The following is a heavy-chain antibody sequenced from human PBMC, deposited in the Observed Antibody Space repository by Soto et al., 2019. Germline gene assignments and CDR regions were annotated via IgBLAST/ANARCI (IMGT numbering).Heavy chain of an antibody. J-gene: IGHJ4*02. CDR3: ARDSDYYKADY. V-gene: IGHV3-7*01. Sequence: GGSLRLSCAASGFTFRGDWMGWVRQAPGKGLEGVASIMKDGGAKKYVDSVKGRFTISRDNAKNSLFLQMNSLRAEDTAVYYCARDSDYYKADYWGQGTLVTVSS. CDR2: IMKDGGAK. D-gene: IGHD2-21*02. CDR1: GFTFRGDW.